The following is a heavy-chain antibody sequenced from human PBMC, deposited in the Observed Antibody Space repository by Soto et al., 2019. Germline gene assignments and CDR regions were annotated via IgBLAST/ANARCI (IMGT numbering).Heavy chain of an antibody. CDR1: GGSSSSSNW. CDR3: ARRWGEGRVDY. Sequence: QVKLQESGPGLVKPSGTLSLTCAVSGGSSSSSNWWSWVRQPPGKGLEWIGEIYHSGNTNYNPSLKSRVTMAVDKSRNQFSLKLSSVTAADTAVYYCARRWGEGRVDYWGQGTLVTVSS. J-gene: IGHJ4*02. V-gene: IGHV4-4*02. CDR2: IYHSGNT. D-gene: IGHD3-10*01.